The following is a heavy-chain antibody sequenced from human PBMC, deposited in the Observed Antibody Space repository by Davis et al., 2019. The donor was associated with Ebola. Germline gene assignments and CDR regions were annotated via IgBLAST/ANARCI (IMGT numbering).Heavy chain of an antibody. J-gene: IGHJ6*02. CDR2: ISSSGSTI. D-gene: IGHD1-1*01. CDR1: GFTFSSYA. V-gene: IGHV3-48*04. CDR3: AKAILSWNDPYYYYGMDV. Sequence: GGSLRLSCAASGFTFSSYAMSWVRQAPGKGLEWVSYISSSGSTIYYADSVKGRFTISRDNAKNSLYLQMNSLRAEDTAVYYCAKAILSWNDPYYYYGMDVWGQGTTVTVSS.